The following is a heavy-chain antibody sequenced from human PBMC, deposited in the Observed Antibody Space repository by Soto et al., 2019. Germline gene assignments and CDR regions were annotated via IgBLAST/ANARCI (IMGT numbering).Heavy chain of an antibody. V-gene: IGHV4-34*02. Sequence: QVQLQQWGAGLLKPSETLSLTCGVYGWSLSVYYWCWLRQSPGNGLEWIGEINHSGSTNYNPSVKSRVPISVDTSKGQLSVKLASVTAADSAVYGCAFFPGGFATFYSYTEVWAGRTTVTVSS. CDR2: INHSGST. J-gene: IGHJ6*03. CDR1: GWSLSVYY. D-gene: IGHD2-15*01. CDR3: AFFPGGFATFYSYTEV.